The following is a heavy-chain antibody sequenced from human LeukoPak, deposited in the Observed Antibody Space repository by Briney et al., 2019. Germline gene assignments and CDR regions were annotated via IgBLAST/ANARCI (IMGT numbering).Heavy chain of an antibody. V-gene: IGHV4-4*07. CDR3: ARDQRSTENHNWFDP. J-gene: IGHJ5*02. Sequence: PSETLPFTCTVSGGSISSYYWSWIRQPAGKGLEWIGRFYATGSTNYSPSLRSRLTMSVDTAMNQFSLTLRSVTAADTAVYYCARDQRSTENHNWFDPWGQGILVTVSS. D-gene: IGHD5/OR15-5a*01. CDR2: FYATGST. CDR1: GGSISSYY.